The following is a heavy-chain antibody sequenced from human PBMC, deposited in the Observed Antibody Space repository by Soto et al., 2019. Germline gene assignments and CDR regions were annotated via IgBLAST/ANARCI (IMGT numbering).Heavy chain of an antibody. J-gene: IGHJ4*02. Sequence: QVQLVESGGGLVQPGGSLRLSCAASGFTFSDYYMNWIRQAPGKGLEWVSYISSSGTTIYYADSVRGRFTISRDNAKKSLYLQMNSLKAEDTAVYYCARDCSNGLCPFDYWGQGTLVTVSS. V-gene: IGHV3-11*01. CDR3: ARDCSNGLCPFDY. CDR1: GFTFSDYY. D-gene: IGHD2-8*01. CDR2: ISSSGTTI.